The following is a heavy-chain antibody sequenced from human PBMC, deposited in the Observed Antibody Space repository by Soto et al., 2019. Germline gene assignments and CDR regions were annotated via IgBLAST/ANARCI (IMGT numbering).Heavy chain of an antibody. CDR3: ARDSRTGCSSTDCYMS. V-gene: IGHV4-4*02. CDR1: GDSISRGAW. J-gene: IGHJ5*02. Sequence: SETRSLTFAVSGDSISRGAWWSWVGQSPGKGLQWIGEIYHSGNTRNNPSLKSRVTMSVDKSNNQFSLNLMSVTAADTATYYCARDSRTGCSSTDCYMSWGRGILVTVSS. CDR2: IYHSGNT. D-gene: IGHD2-2*01.